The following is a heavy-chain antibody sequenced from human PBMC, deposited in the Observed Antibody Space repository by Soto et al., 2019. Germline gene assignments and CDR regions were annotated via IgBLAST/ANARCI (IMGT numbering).Heavy chain of an antibody. J-gene: IGHJ6*02. D-gene: IGHD2-8*01. CDR1: GYTFTSYG. Sequence: ASAKVSCKASGYTFTSYGITWVRQAPEQGLEWMGWISSYTGNTNYAPKLQGRVTMTIDTSTYTAYMELRSLTSDDTAIYYCAKNGQPPYYYYGMDVWGQGTTVTVSS. V-gene: IGHV1-18*01. CDR3: AKNGQPPYYYYGMDV. CDR2: ISSYTGNT.